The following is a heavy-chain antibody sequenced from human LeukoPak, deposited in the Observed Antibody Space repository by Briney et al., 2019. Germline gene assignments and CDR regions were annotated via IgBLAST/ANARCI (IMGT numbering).Heavy chain of an antibody. CDR2: ISYDGSTK. V-gene: IGHV3-30*18. CDR3: AKESGSRSYGAYFPH. D-gene: IGHD6-13*01. CDR1: GFTFSSHG. J-gene: IGHJ1*01. Sequence: GSLRLSCAASGFTFSSHGMQWVRQAPGKGLEWVAVISYDGSTKYYADSVKGRFTISRDNSKSTLYLQMNSLRAEDTAVYYCAKESGSRSYGAYFPHWGEGTLVTVSS.